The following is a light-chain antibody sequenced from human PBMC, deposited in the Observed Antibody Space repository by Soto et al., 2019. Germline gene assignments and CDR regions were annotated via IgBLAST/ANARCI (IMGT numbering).Light chain of an antibody. J-gene: IGKJ4*01. V-gene: IGKV3-20*01. Sequence: ELVLTQSPGTLSLSPGERATLSCRASQTVTRSYLAWYQQKPGQAPRLLIYGASSRATGIPDRFSGSGSGTDFTLTISRLETEDFAMYYCQQYDNSPLTFGGGTKVDIK. CDR1: QTVTRSY. CDR3: QQYDNSPLT. CDR2: GAS.